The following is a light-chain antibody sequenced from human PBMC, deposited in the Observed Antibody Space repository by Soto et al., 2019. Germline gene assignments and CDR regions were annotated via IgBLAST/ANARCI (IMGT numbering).Light chain of an antibody. V-gene: IGLV1-44*01. Sequence: QAVVTQPPSASGTPGQRVTISCFGSGSNVGSNTVNWYQQLPGTAPKLLIYSNNQRPSGVPDRFSGSKSGTSASLAISGLQSEDEADYYCEAWDDSLNGAVFGGGTQLTVL. CDR1: GSNVGSNT. CDR2: SNN. J-gene: IGLJ7*01. CDR3: EAWDDSLNGAV.